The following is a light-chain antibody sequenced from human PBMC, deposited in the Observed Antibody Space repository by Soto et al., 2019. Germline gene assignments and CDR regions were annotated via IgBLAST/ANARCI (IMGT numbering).Light chain of an antibody. CDR2: SNN. Sequence: QAVVTQPPSASGTPGQRVTLSCSGSSSNIGSNTVNWYQQLPGTAPKHLIFSNNQRPSGVPDRFSGSKSGTSASLASSWLQPEDEADYYCAAWDASMSWVFGGGTKLTVL. J-gene: IGLJ3*02. CDR1: SSNIGSNT. CDR3: AAWDASMSWV. V-gene: IGLV1-44*01.